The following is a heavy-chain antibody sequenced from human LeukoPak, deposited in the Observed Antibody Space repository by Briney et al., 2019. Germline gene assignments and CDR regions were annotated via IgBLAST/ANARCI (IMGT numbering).Heavy chain of an antibody. V-gene: IGHV4-61*02. CDR2: IYTSGST. Sequence: SETLSLTCTVSGGSISSGSYYWSWIRQPAGKRLEWIGRIYTSGSTNYNPSLKSRVTISVDTSKNQFSLKLSSVTAADTAVYYYARDRYYDSSGYSNWGQGTLVTVSS. D-gene: IGHD3-22*01. CDR1: GGSISSGSYY. J-gene: IGHJ4*02. CDR3: ARDRYYDSSGYSN.